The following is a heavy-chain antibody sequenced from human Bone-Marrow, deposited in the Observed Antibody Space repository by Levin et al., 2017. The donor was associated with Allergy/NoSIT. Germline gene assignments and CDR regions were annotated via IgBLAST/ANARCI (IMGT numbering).Heavy chain of an antibody. CDR2: INTDGSTT. D-gene: IGHD3-10*01. V-gene: IGHV3-74*01. J-gene: IGHJ4*02. Sequence: PGGSLRLSCAASGFTFSIYWMHWVRQAPGKGLVWVSHINTDGSTTTYADSVKGRFTISRDNAKNTLYLQMNSLRAEDMAVYYCARGNGINYYGSGTPTHFDLWGQGTLVTVSS. CDR1: GFTFSIYW. CDR3: ARGNGINYYGSGTPTHFDL.